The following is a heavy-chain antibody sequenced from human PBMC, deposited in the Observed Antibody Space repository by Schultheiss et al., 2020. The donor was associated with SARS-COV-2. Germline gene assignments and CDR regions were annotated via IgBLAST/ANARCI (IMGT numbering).Heavy chain of an antibody. CDR1: GYTLTELS. CDR3: ARDVRSGWYVGDY. V-gene: IGHV1-69*13. D-gene: IGHD6-19*01. CDR2: IIPIFGTA. J-gene: IGHJ4*02. Sequence: SVKVSCKVSGYTLTELSMHWVRQAPGQGLEWMGGIIPIFGTANYAQKFQGRVTITADESTSTAYMELSSLRSEDTAVYYCARDVRSGWYVGDYWGQGTLVTVSS.